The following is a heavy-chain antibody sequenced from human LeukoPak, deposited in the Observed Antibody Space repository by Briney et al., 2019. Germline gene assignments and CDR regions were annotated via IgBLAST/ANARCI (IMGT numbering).Heavy chain of an antibody. CDR3: ARGLRYCSSTSCSTTVTHFDY. D-gene: IGHD2-2*01. V-gene: IGHV4-34*01. CDR2: INHSGST. J-gene: IGHJ4*02. Sequence: SETLSLTCTVSGGSISSYYWSWIRQPPGKGLEWIGEINHSGSTNYNPSLKSRVTISVDTSKNQFSLKLSSVTAADTAVYYCARGLRYCSSTSCSTTVTHFDYWGQGTLVTVSS. CDR1: GGSISSYY.